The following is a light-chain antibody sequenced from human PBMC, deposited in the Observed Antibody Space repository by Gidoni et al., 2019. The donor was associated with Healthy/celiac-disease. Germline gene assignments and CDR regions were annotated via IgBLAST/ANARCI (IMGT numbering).Light chain of an antibody. Sequence: DIVMTQSPDSLAVSLGERATINCKSSQSVLYSSNNKNYLAWYQQKPGQPPKLLIYWASTRESGVPDRFSGSGSGTDFTRTISSLQAEDVAVYYCQQYYTEWTFGQXTKVEIK. J-gene: IGKJ1*01. CDR3: QQYYTEWT. V-gene: IGKV4-1*01. CDR2: WAS. CDR1: QSVLYSSNNKNY.